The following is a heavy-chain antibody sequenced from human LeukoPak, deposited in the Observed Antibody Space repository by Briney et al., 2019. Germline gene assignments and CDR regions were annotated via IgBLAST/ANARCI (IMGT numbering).Heavy chain of an antibody. D-gene: IGHD3-10*01. J-gene: IGHJ4*02. CDR1: GFTFSSYA. CDR3: ARWGFGELSYGNDY. CDR2: ISYDGSNK. Sequence: GRSLRLSCAASGFTFSSYAMHWVRQAPGKGLEWVAVISYDGSNKYYADSVKGRFTISRDNSKNTLYLQMNSLRAEDTAVYYCARWGFGELSYGNDYWGQGTLVTVSS. V-gene: IGHV3-30*04.